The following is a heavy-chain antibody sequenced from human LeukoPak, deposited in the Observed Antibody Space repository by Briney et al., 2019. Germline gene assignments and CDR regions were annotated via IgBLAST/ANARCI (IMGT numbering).Heavy chain of an antibody. CDR3: ARMGWQQLVLDY. J-gene: IGHJ4*02. CDR2: ISVYNGNT. D-gene: IGHD6-13*01. V-gene: IGHV1-18*01. CDR1: GYTFSSHG. Sequence: ASVKVSCKASGYTFSSHGISWVRQAPGQGLEWMGWISVYNGNTNYAQKLQGRVTMTTDISTSTAYMELRSLRSDDTAVYYCARMGWQQLVLDYWGQGTLVTVSS.